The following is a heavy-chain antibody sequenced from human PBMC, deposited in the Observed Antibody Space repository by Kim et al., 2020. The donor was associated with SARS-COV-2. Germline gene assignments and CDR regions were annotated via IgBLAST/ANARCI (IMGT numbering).Heavy chain of an antibody. V-gene: IGHV4-34*01. CDR1: GGSFSGYY. J-gene: IGHJ5*02. D-gene: IGHD2-8*01. CDR2: INHSGST. Sequence: SETLSLTCAVYGGSFSGYYWSWIRQPPGKGLEWIGEINHSGSTNYNPSLKSRVTISVDTSKNQFSLKLSSVTAADTAVYYCARVPPELYRNWFDPWGQGTLVTVSS. CDR3: ARVPPELYRNWFDP.